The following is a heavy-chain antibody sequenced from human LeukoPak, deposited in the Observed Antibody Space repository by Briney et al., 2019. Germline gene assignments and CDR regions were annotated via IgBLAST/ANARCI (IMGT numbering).Heavy chain of an antibody. D-gene: IGHD6-19*01. V-gene: IGHV3-30*18. Sequence: GGSLRLSCAASGFTFSSYGMHWVRQAPGKGLEWVAVISYDGSNKYYADSVKGRFTISRDNSKNTLYLQMNSLRVEDTAVYYCAKIGIAVLATGDWGQGTLVTVSS. CDR2: ISYDGSNK. CDR1: GFTFSSYG. CDR3: AKIGIAVLATGD. J-gene: IGHJ4*02.